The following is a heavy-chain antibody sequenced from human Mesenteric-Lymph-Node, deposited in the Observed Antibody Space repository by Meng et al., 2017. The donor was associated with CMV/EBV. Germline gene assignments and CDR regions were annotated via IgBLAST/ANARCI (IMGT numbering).Heavy chain of an antibody. CDR3: ARNSDFWSGPQGWVYYGMDV. CDR2: MNPNSGNT. CDR1: GYTFTSYD. J-gene: IGHJ6*02. V-gene: IGHV1-8*01. D-gene: IGHD3-3*01. Sequence: ASVKVSCKASGYTFTSYDINWVRQATGQGLEWMGWMNPNSGNTGYAQKFQGRVTMTRNTSISTAYMELSSLRSEDTAVYYCARNSDFWSGPQGWVYYGMDVWGQGTTVTVSS.